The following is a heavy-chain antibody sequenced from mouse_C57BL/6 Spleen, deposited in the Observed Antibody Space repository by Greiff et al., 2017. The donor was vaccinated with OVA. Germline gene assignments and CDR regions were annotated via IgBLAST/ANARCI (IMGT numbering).Heavy chain of an antibody. J-gene: IGHJ2*01. CDR3: ARSLYDGYFDY. CDR1: GFTFSDYG. Sequence: DVMLVESGGGLVKPGGSLKLSCAASGFTFSDYGMHWVRQAPEKGLEWVAYISSGSSTIYYADTVKGRFTISRDNAKNTLFLQMTSLRSEDTAMYYCARSLYDGYFDYWGQGTTLTVSS. CDR2: ISSGSSTI. D-gene: IGHD2-3*01. V-gene: IGHV5-17*01.